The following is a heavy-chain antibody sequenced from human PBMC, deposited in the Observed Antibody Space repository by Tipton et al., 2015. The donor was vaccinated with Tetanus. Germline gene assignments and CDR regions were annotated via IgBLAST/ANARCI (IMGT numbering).Heavy chain of an antibody. D-gene: IGHD3-22*01. CDR3: ARRDYSDSSVDN. Sequence: TLSLTCTISGGSISRFYWGWIRQPPGKGLEWIGSIYFSGSTYYNPSLKSRVTIYVDTSKKQFSLRLSSVTAADTAVYYCARRDYSDSSVDNWGQGTLVTVSS. V-gene: IGHV4-39*01. CDR2: IYFSGST. CDR1: GGSISRFY. J-gene: IGHJ4*02.